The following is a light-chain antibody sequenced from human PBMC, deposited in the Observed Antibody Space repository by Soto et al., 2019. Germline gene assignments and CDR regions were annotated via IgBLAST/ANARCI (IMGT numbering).Light chain of an antibody. J-gene: IGLJ3*02. V-gene: IGLV1-40*01. CDR1: SSNIGAGYD. Sequence: QAVVTQPPSVSGAPGQGVTISCAGTSSNIGAGYDVHWYQQVPGTAPKLLIYTNSNRPSGVPDRFSGSKSGTSASLAITGLQAADEADYYCQSYDSSLSALVFGGGTQLT. CDR2: TNS. CDR3: QSYDSSLSALV.